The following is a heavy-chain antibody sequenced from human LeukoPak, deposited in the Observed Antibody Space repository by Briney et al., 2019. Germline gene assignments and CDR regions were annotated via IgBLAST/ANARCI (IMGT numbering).Heavy chain of an antibody. CDR3: ASTFPYCGGGSCAL. V-gene: IGHV3-23*01. D-gene: IGHD2-15*01. Sequence: GGSLRLSCAASGFTFSNSAMSWVRQAPGKGLEWVSGILGSGGSTCYADSVKGRFTISRDNSKNTLHLQMNSLRAEDTAIYYCASTFPYCGGGSCALGGQGTLVTVSS. J-gene: IGHJ4*02. CDR1: GFTFSNSA. CDR2: ILGSGGST.